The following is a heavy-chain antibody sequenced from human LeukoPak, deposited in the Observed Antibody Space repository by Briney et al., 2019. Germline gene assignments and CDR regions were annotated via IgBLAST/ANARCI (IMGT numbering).Heavy chain of an antibody. Sequence: SETLSLTWAVSGHSINSGYFWGWIRQPPGRGLEWIGSIFRSGTTYYNPSLKSRVTISLDTSKNHFALNLTSVTAADTAVYFCARAEGGLRFMGRGVTITSPDYWGQGTLVTVSS. D-gene: IGHD3-10*01. CDR3: ARAEGGLRFMGRGVTITSPDY. V-gene: IGHV4-38-2*01. CDR1: GHSINSGYF. CDR2: IFRSGTT. J-gene: IGHJ4*02.